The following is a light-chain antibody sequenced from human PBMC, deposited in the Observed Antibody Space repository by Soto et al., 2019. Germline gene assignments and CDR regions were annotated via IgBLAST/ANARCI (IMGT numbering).Light chain of an antibody. CDR1: SSDVGGYNY. Sequence: QSVLTQPPSASASPGQSVTISCTGTSSDVGGYNYVSWYQQRPGKAPKLMIYEVSQRPSGVPDRFSGSKSGNTATLTVSGLQAEDEADYYCQSYDSKLSGSWVFGGGTKLTVL. CDR2: EVS. V-gene: IGLV2-8*01. J-gene: IGLJ3*02. CDR3: QSYDSKLSGSWV.